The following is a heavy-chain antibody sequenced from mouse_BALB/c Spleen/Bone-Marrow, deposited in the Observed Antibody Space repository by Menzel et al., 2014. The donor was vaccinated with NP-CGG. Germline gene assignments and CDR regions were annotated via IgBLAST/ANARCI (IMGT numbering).Heavy chain of an antibody. D-gene: IGHD3-2*01. CDR3: ARGDSSGPGFAY. Sequence: EVMLVESGGGLVQPGGSRKLSCAASGFTFSSFGMHWVRQAPEKGLEWVAYISSGSSTIYYADTVKGRFTISRDNPKNTLFLQMTSLRSEDTAMYYRARGDSSGPGFAYWGQGTLVTVSA. CDR1: GFTFSSFG. CDR2: ISSGSSTI. V-gene: IGHV5-17*02. J-gene: IGHJ3*01.